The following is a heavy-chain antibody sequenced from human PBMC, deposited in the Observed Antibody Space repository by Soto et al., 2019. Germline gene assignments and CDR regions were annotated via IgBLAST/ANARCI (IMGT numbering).Heavy chain of an antibody. Sequence: QVQLQESGPGLVKPSQTLSLTCTVSGGSISSGGYYWSWIRQHPGKGLEWIGYIYYSGSTYYNPSLNSRVTISVDTSKNQLSLKMSSVTAADRAVYYCASYALVAAAGNWFDRWGQGTLVTVSS. CDR2: IYYSGST. D-gene: IGHD2-2*01. CDR3: ASYALVAAAGNWFDR. CDR1: GGSISSGGYY. V-gene: IGHV4-31*03. J-gene: IGHJ5*02.